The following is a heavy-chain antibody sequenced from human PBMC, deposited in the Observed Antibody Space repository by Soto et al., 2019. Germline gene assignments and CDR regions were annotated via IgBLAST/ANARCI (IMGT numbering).Heavy chain of an antibody. CDR2: MNPNSGNT. D-gene: IGHD3-3*01. V-gene: IGHV1-8*01. CDR3: ARGPSLTIFGVVIIAYCGMDV. Sequence: QVQLVQSGAEVKKPGASVKVSCKASGYTFTNYDINWVRQATGQGLEWMGWMNPNSGNTGYSQKFQGRVTMTRNTTISTAYMELSSLRSEDTAVYYCARGPSLTIFGVVIIAYCGMDVWGQGTTVTVSS. J-gene: IGHJ6*02. CDR1: GYTFTNYD.